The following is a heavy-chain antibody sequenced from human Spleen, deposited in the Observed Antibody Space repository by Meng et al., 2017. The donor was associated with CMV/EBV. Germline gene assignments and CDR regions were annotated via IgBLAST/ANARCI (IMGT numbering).Heavy chain of an antibody. CDR1: GGPFSSYT. D-gene: IGHD3-22*01. CDR3: ASPNYYDSSGYYLPGGMDV. Sequence: SVKVSCKASGGPFSSYTISWVRQAPGQGLEWMGGIIPIFGASNYAQSSQGRLTITTDKSTNTAYMELTSLKSEDTAVYYCASPNYYDSSGYYLPGGMDVWGQGTTVTVSS. J-gene: IGHJ6*02. CDR2: IIPIFGAS. V-gene: IGHV1-69*05.